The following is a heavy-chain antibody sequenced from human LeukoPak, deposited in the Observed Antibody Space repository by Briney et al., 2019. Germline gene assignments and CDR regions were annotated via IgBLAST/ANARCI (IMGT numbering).Heavy chain of an antibody. CDR2: IYDSGST. J-gene: IGHJ1*01. CDR3: ASQGGWYGYFQH. Sequence: SQTLSLTCTVSGGSISSGDYYWSWVRQPPGKGLEWVGYIYDSGSTYYNPSLKSRVTISVDTSKNQFSLKLSSVTATDTAVYYCASQGGWYGYFQHWGQGTLVTVSS. V-gene: IGHV4-30-4*01. CDR1: GGSISSGDYY. D-gene: IGHD6-19*01.